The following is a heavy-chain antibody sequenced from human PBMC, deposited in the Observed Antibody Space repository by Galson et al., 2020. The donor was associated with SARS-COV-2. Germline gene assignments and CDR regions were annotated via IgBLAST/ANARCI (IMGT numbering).Heavy chain of an antibody. CDR2: IHHSGPT. J-gene: IGHJ3*02. CDR1: GGSITNHNW. CDR3: ARVGPIAGAFYAFEI. Sequence: SETLSLTCAVSGGSITNHNWWTWVRQPPGKGLEWIGEIHHSGPTNYNPSLKSRVSISVEKSENQCSLKLNSVTAADTAIYYCARVGPIAGAFYAFEIWGQGTMVTVSS. V-gene: IGHV4-4*02. D-gene: IGHD6-13*01.